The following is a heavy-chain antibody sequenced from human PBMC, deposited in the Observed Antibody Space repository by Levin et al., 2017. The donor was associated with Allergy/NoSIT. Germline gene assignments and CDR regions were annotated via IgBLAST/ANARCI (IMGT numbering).Heavy chain of an antibody. D-gene: IGHD3-22*01. V-gene: IGHV3-23*01. Sequence: GGSLRLSFAASGFTFSDYAMSWVRQAPGKGLEWVSSITSSGYITYLADSLKGRFTISRDNSRYTLFLEMSSMRADDTAVYYCAKDLDYYDGSGYDSWGQGTLVTVSS. CDR2: ITSSGYIT. J-gene: IGHJ4*02. CDR1: GFTFSDYA. CDR3: AKDLDYYDGSGYDS.